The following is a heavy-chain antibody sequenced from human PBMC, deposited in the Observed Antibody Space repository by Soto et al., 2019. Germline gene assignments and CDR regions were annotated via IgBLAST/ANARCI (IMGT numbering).Heavy chain of an antibody. D-gene: IGHD3-22*01. CDR3: ARDLLHYYDSSGFYYYYGMDV. CDR1: GGTFSSYA. J-gene: IGHJ6*02. CDR2: IIPIFGTA. Sequence: QVQLVQSGAEVKKPGSSVKVSCKASGGTFSSYAISWVRQAPGQGLEWMGGIIPIFGTANYAQKFQSRVTITADESTSTAYVELRSLRSEDTAVYYCARDLLHYYDSSGFYYYYGMDVWGQGTTVTVSS. V-gene: IGHV1-69*01.